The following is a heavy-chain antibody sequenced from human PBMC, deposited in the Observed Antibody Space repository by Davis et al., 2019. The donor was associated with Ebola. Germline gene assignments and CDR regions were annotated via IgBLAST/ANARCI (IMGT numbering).Heavy chain of an antibody. CDR3: AKSGLSFGVVKYHYGMDV. J-gene: IGHJ6*04. D-gene: IGHD3-3*01. Sequence: GESLKISCAASGFIFNNYRMSWVRQAPGKGLEWVAVISYDGSNKYYADSVKGRFTISRDNSKNTLYLQMNSLRAEDTAVYYCAKSGLSFGVVKYHYGMDVWGKGTTVTVSS. V-gene: IGHV3-30*18. CDR2: ISYDGSNK. CDR1: GFIFNNYR.